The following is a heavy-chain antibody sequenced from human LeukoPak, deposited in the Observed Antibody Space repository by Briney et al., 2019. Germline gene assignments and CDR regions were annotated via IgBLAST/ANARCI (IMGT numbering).Heavy chain of an antibody. V-gene: IGHV3-9*01. D-gene: IGHD2-8*01. J-gene: IGHJ4*02. CDR3: AKDPGVD. CDR1: GFTFDDFT. Sequence: PGGSLRLSCAASGFTFDDFTMHWVRQAPGKGLEWVSGIGWNGGTIGYADSVKGRFTISRDNARNSLYLQMNSLRAEDTAFYYCAKDPGVDWGQGTLVTVSS. CDR2: IGWNGGTI.